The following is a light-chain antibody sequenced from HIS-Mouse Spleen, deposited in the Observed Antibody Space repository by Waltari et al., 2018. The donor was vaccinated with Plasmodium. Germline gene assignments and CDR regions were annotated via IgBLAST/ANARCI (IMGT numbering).Light chain of an antibody. CDR3: CSDAGSYTWV. J-gene: IGLJ3*02. CDR2: AVS. V-gene: IGLV2-11*01. CDR1: SSAVGGYNY. Sequence: QSALTQPRSVSGSPGQSVTIPCTGTSSAVGGYNYVSWYQQHPGKAPKLIIYAVSKRPSWVPDRFSGSKSGNTASLTISGLQAEDEADYYCCSDAGSYTWVFGGGTKLTVL.